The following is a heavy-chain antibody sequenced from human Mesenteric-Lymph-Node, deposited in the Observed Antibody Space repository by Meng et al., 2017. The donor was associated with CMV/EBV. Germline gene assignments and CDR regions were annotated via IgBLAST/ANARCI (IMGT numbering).Heavy chain of an antibody. CDR2: IYRGDNT. V-gene: IGHV3-66*01. Sequence: EVHVVKSGGGLVQPGGSLRLSCAASGFNVRDKYMSWVRQAPGKGLEWVCIIYRGDNTYYIDSVKDRFTVSRDNSKNTMYLQMNSLRVEDTAVYYCTGDSVSNPNLDYWGQGTLVTVSS. CDR3: TGDSVSNPNLDY. J-gene: IGHJ4*02. CDR1: GFNVRDKY. D-gene: IGHD3-10*01.